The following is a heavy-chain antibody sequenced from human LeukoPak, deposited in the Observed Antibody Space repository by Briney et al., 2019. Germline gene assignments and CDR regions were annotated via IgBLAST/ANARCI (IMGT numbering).Heavy chain of an antibody. CDR3: ARDRAYGSGSYYIGWFDP. V-gene: IGHV3-11*01. CDR2: ISSSGSTI. Sequence: PGGSLRLSCAASGFTFSDYYMSWIRQAPGEGLEWVSYISSSGSTIYYADSVKGRFTISRDNAKNSLYLQMNSLRAEDTAVYYCARDRAYGSGSYYIGWFDPWGQGTLVTVSS. CDR1: GFTFSDYY. D-gene: IGHD3-10*01. J-gene: IGHJ5*02.